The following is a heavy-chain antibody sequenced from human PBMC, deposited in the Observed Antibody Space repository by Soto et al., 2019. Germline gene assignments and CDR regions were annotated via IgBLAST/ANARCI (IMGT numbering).Heavy chain of an antibody. CDR2: LSWNGVTI. CDR1: GFTFDDYA. Sequence: EVQLVESGGDLVQPGRSLRLSCAASGFTFDDYAMHWVRQVPGKGLQWVSGLSWNGVTIGYAASVKGRFTISRDNAKKSLHRQMNGLSPDDAALYYCAASRAYDSSDYSGFHYGMDVWGLGTTVTVSS. CDR3: AASRAYDSSDYSGFHYGMDV. V-gene: IGHV3-9*01. D-gene: IGHD3-22*01. J-gene: IGHJ6*02.